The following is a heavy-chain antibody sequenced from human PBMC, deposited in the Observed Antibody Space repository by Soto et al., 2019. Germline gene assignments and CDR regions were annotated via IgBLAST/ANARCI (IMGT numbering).Heavy chain of an antibody. CDR3: ARFGVVVAAGDY. D-gene: IGHD2-15*01. V-gene: IGHV1-18*01. J-gene: IGHJ4*02. Sequence: ASVKVSCKASGYTFTSYGISWVRQAPGQGLEWMAWISAYNGNTYYAQNLQGRVTMTTDTSTSTAYMELRSLRSDDTAVYYCARFGVVVAAGDYWGQGTLVTVSS. CDR1: GYTFTSYG. CDR2: ISAYNGNT.